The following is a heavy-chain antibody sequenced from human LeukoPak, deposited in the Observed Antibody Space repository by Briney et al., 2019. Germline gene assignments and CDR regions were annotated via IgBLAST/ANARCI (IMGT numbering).Heavy chain of an antibody. Sequence: GGSLRLSCAASGFTFRSYAMRWVRQAPGEGLEWVSVINGSDSSKYYADSVKGRFTISRDNSKNTLYLQMNSLRAEDTAVYYCAKCLWLLLPPFDYWGQGTLVTVSS. D-gene: IGHD3-22*01. V-gene: IGHV3-23*01. CDR2: INGSDSSK. CDR3: AKCLWLLLPPFDY. J-gene: IGHJ4*02. CDR1: GFTFRSYA.